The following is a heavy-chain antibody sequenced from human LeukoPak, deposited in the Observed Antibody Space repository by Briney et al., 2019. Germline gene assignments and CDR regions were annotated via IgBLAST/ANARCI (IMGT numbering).Heavy chain of an antibody. J-gene: IGHJ6*03. CDR3: AKVGREWEPYYYMDV. D-gene: IGHD1-26*01. Sequence: GGSLRLSCAASGFTFDEYAMHWVRQAPGKGLEWVSLISWEGGSTYYADSVKGRFTISRDNSKNSLYLQMNSLRAEDTALYYCAKVGREWEPYYYMDVWGKGTTVTVSS. CDR1: GFTFDEYA. V-gene: IGHV3-43D*04. CDR2: ISWEGGST.